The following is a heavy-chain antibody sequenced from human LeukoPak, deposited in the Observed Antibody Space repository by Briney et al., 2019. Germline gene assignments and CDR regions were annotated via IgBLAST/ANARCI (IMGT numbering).Heavy chain of an antibody. J-gene: IGHJ5*02. CDR3: ARGFLLTIAVAGIWFDP. V-gene: IGHV4-34*01. CDR2: INHSGST. Sequence: GSLRLSCAASGFTFSSYAMSWVRQAPGKGLEWIGEINHSGSTNYNPSLKSRVTISVDTSKNQFSLKLSSVTAADTAVYYCARGFLLTIAVAGIWFDPWGQGTLVTVSS. CDR1: GFTFSSYA. D-gene: IGHD6-19*01.